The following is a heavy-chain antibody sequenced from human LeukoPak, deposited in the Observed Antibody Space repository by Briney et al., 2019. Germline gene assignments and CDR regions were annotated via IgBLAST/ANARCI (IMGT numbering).Heavy chain of an antibody. CDR1: GYSISSGYY. CDR2: IYHSGST. Sequence: SETLSLTCAVSGYSISSGYYWGWIRQPPGKGLEWIGSIYHSGSTYYNPSLKSRVTISVDTSKDQFSLKLSSVTAADTAMYYCARCEEYGDSLFDYWGQGTLVTVSS. D-gene: IGHD4-17*01. V-gene: IGHV4-38-2*01. CDR3: ARCEEYGDSLFDY. J-gene: IGHJ4*02.